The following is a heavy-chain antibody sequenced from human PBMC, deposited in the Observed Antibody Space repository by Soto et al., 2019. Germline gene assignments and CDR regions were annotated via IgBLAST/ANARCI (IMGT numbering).Heavy chain of an antibody. CDR3: ARNVDYFDP. D-gene: IGHD4-17*01. Sequence: GXPVKVSYKASGYPLTRYAMHWVRQAPGQGLEWMGWINTGNGNSHYSQKFQGRVTFTRDTSATTAYMELSDLRSEDTAVYFCARNVDYFDPWGQGTLVTVSS. V-gene: IGHV1-3*04. CDR2: INTGNGNS. CDR1: GYPLTRYA. J-gene: IGHJ5*01.